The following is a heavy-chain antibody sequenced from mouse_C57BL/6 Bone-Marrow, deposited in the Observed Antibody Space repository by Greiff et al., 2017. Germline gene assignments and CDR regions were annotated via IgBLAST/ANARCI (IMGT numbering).Heavy chain of an antibody. Sequence: QVQLQQSGAELARPGASVKLSCKASGYTFTSYGISWVKQRTGQGLEWIGEIYPRSGNIYYNEKFKGKATLTADKSSSTAYMELHSLTSEDSAVYFCARRSYYHDSSLYYYAMDYWGQGTSVTVSS. D-gene: IGHD1-1*01. V-gene: IGHV1-81*01. J-gene: IGHJ4*01. CDR3: ARRSYYHDSSLYYYAMDY. CDR2: IYPRSGNI. CDR1: GYTFTSYG.